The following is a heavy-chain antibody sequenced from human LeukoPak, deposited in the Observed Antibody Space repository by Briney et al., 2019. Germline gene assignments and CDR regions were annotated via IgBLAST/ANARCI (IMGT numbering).Heavy chain of an antibody. Sequence: EASVKVSCKASGYTFTSYGISWVRQAPGQGLEWMGWISAYDGNTNYAQKLQGRVTMTTDTSTSTAYMELRSLRSEDTAVYYCARDGDYCSSTSCYDRSYYYYYMDVWGKGTTVTVSS. CDR1: GYTFTSYG. CDR3: ARDGDYCSSTSCYDRSYYYYYMDV. CDR2: ISAYDGNT. D-gene: IGHD2-2*01. J-gene: IGHJ6*03. V-gene: IGHV1-18*01.